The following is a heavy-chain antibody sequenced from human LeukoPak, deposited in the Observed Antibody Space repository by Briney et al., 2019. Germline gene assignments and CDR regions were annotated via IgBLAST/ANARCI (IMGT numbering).Heavy chain of an antibody. CDR3: ARLRGRLLWFGDY. D-gene: IGHD3-10*01. V-gene: IGHV4-39*07. CDR1: GDSISTSSYY. CDR2: INHSGST. J-gene: IGHJ4*02. Sequence: PSETLSLTCSVSGDSISTSSYYWGWIRQPPGKGLEWIGEINHSGSTNYNPSLKSRVTISVDTSKNQFSLKLSSVTAADTAVYYCARLRGRLLWFGDYWGQGTLVTVSS.